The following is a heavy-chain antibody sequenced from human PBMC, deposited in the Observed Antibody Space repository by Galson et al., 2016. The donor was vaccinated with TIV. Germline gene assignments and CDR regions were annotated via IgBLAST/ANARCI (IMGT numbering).Heavy chain of an antibody. V-gene: IGHV1-69*13. Sequence: SVKVSCKASGDTFSSFVISWVRQAPGQGLEWMGGIIPLFGEAHYAQKFQGRVTISADESTSTVYMELSGLRSRDTAMYYCAKCRNTAMDTYYYYYCLDVWGQGTTVTVSS. D-gene: IGHD5-18*01. CDR2: IIPLFGEA. J-gene: IGHJ6*02. CDR1: GDTFSSFV. CDR3: AKCRNTAMDTYYYYYCLDV.